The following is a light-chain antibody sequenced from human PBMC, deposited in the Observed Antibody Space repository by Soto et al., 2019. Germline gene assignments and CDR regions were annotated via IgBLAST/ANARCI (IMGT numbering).Light chain of an antibody. Sequence: DIQMTQSPSTLSASVGERVDITCRASQSISGWLAWYQQKPGKAPKLLIYQATILESGVPSTFNGSGSGTEFTLTINSLRPDDIATYYCQQYKTYPLTFGGGTKVDIK. CDR3: QQYKTYPLT. CDR2: QAT. V-gene: IGKV1-5*03. CDR1: QSISGW. J-gene: IGKJ4*01.